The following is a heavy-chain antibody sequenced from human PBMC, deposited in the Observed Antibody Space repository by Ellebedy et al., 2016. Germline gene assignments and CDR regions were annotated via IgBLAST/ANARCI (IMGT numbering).Heavy chain of an antibody. Sequence: ASVKVSCKASGYTFTSYDINWVRPATGKGLEWMGWMNPNSGNTAYALEFQGRVTMTRNTSIRTAYMELSSLTSEDTAVYYCARRKIYMSDYWGQGTLVTVSS. D-gene: IGHD2-2*02. CDR1: GYTFTSYD. CDR2: MNPNSGNT. V-gene: IGHV1-8*01. J-gene: IGHJ4*02. CDR3: ARRKIYMSDY.